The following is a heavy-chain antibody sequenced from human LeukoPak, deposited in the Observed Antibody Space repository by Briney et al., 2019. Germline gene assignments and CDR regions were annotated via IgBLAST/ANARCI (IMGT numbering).Heavy chain of an antibody. CDR2: IYYSGST. V-gene: IGHV4-39*01. CDR1: GGSISSSSYY. Sequence: PSETLSLTCTVSGGSISSSSYYWGWIRQPPGKGLEWIGSIYYSGSTYYNPSLKSRVTISVDTSKNQFSLKLSSVTAADTAVYYCARQLGYCSGTSCYADKVDYWGQGTLATVSS. D-gene: IGHD2-2*01. J-gene: IGHJ4*02. CDR3: ARQLGYCSGTSCYADKVDY.